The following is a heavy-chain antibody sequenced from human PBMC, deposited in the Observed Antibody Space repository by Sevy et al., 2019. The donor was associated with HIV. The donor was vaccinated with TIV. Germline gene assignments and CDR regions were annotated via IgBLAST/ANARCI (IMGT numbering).Heavy chain of an antibody. J-gene: IGHJ4*02. CDR3: AKDVPDQSWYDDFWSGSPCFDY. Sequence: GGSLRLSCAATGFSFGTHAMSWVRQAPGKGLEWVSGMSGRGGSTGYADSVKGQFTISRDNSKNTLFLQMNALRADDTAVYYCAKDVPDQSWYDDFWSGSPCFDYWGRGILVTVSS. CDR1: GFSFGTHA. V-gene: IGHV3-23*01. CDR2: MSGRGGST. D-gene: IGHD3-3*01.